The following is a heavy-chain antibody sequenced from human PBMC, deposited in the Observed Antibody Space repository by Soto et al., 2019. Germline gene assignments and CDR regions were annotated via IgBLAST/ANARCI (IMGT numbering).Heavy chain of an antibody. CDR3: ARDPGTTYGSGVDY. CDR1: GYTFTSYA. Sequence: GASVKVSCKASGYTFTSYAMHWVRQAPGQRLEWIGWINAGNGNTKYSQKFQGRVTITRDTSASTAYMELSSLRSEDTAVYYCARDPGTTYGSGVDYWGQGTLVTVSS. D-gene: IGHD3-10*01. J-gene: IGHJ4*02. CDR2: INAGNGNT. V-gene: IGHV1-3*01.